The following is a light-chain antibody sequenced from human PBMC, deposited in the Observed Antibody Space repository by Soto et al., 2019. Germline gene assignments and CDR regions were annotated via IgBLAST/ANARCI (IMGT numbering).Light chain of an antibody. Sequence: SYELTQPPSVSVSPGQTASISCSGDKLGDKYASWYQQKPGQSPMLVIYQDNKRPSGIPERFSGSNSGNTAALTISGTQAMDEADYYCQAWDSTVVFGGGTQLAVL. CDR1: KLGDKY. CDR3: QAWDSTVV. J-gene: IGLJ2*01. V-gene: IGLV3-1*01. CDR2: QDN.